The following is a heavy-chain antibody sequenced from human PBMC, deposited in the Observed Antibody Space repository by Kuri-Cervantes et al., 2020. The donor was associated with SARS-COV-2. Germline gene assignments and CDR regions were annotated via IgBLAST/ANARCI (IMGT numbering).Heavy chain of an antibody. V-gene: IGHV3-30-3*01. J-gene: IGHJ4*02. D-gene: IGHD2-2*01. CDR1: GFTFSSYA. CDR2: ISYDGSKK. CDR3: ASYCSSTSCYLGDFDY. Sequence: GGSLRLCCAASGFTFSSYAMHWVRQAPGKGLEWVAVISYDGSKKYYADSVKGRFTISRDNSKNSLYLQMNSLRAEDTAVYYCASYCSSTSCYLGDFDYWGQGTLVTVSS.